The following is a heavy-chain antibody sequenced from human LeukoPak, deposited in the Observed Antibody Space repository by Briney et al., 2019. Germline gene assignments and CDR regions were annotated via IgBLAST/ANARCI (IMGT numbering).Heavy chain of an antibody. V-gene: IGHV3-21*01. CDR1: GFTFSSYC. CDR2: ISSSSNYI. Sequence: GGSLRLSCAASGFTFSSYCMNWVRQAPGKGLEWVSSISSSSNYIYYADSVKGRFTISTDNAKNSLYLQMNGVRAEDTAVYYCARGKQAYDILTGIDYWGQGTLVTVSS. CDR3: ARGKQAYDILTGIDY. D-gene: IGHD3-9*01. J-gene: IGHJ4*02.